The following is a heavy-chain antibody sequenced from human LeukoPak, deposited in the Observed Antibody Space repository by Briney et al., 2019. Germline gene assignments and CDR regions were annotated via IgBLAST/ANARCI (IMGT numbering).Heavy chain of an antibody. CDR3: ARGLGGWYKSNPFGY. CDR1: GGSISSGDYS. D-gene: IGHD6-19*01. CDR2: IYYSGST. Sequence: IPSQTLSLXCTVSGGSISSGDYSWSWIRQPPGKGLEWIGYIYYSGSTYYNPSLKSRVTISVDTSKNQFSLKLSSVTAADTAVYYCARGLGGWYKSNPFGYWGQGTLVTVSS. V-gene: IGHV4-30-4*08. J-gene: IGHJ4*02.